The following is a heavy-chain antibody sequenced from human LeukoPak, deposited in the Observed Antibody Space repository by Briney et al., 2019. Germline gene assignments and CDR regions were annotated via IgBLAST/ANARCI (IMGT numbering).Heavy chain of an antibody. CDR1: GFTFSSYS. Sequence: GGSLRLSCAASGFTFSSYSMNWVRQAPRKGLEWVSYISSSSSTIYYGDSVKGRITISRDNAKNSLYLQMNSLRDEDTAVYYCAREGVVGALGEGYYFDYWGQGTLVTVSS. CDR2: ISSSSSTI. V-gene: IGHV3-48*02. D-gene: IGHD1-26*01. J-gene: IGHJ4*02. CDR3: AREGVVGALGEGYYFDY.